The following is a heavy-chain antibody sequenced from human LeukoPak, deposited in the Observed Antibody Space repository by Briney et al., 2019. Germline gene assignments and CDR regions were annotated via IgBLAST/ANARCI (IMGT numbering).Heavy chain of an antibody. J-gene: IGHJ5*02. CDR2: IYYSGST. CDR1: GGSISSSSYY. Sequence: PSETLSLTCTVSGGSISSSSYYWGWIRQPPGKGLEWIGSIYYSGSTYYNPSLKSRVTISVDTSKNQFSLKLSSVTAADTAVYYCARHVPWLRYFSGGSCYSGWFDPWGQGTLVTVSS. D-gene: IGHD2-15*01. CDR3: ARHVPWLRYFSGGSCYSGWFDP. V-gene: IGHV4-39*01.